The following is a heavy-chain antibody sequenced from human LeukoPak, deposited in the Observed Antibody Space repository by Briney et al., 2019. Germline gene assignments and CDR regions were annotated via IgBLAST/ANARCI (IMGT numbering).Heavy chain of an antibody. CDR3: ARSSIAAAGTAYYYGMDV. V-gene: IGHV1-69*13. J-gene: IGHJ6*02. D-gene: IGHD6-13*01. Sequence: ASVKVSCKASGGTFISYAISWVRQAPGQGLEWMGGNIPIFGTANYAQKFQGRVTITADESTSTAYMELSSLRSEDTAVYYCARSSIAAAGTAYYYGMDVWGQGTTVTVSS. CDR2: NIPIFGTA. CDR1: GGTFISYA.